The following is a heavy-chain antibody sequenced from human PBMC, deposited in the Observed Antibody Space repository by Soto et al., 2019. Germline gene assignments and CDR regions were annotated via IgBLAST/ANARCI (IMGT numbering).Heavy chain of an antibody. V-gene: IGHV3-66*01. D-gene: IGHD6-13*01. J-gene: IGHJ3*02. CDR2: IYSGGST. CDR1: GFTVSSNY. Sequence: GGSLRLSCAASGFTVSSNYMSWVRQAPGKGLEWVSVIYSGGSTYYADSVKGRFTISRDNSKNTLYLQMNSLRAEDTAVYYCARELRTASAAAAVGNAFDIWGQGTMVTVSS. CDR3: ARELRTASAAAAVGNAFDI.